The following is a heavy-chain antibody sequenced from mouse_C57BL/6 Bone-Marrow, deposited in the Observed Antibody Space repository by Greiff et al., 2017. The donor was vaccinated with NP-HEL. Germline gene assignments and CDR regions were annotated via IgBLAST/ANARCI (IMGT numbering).Heavy chain of an antibody. CDR3: ARTSDYFDY. V-gene: IGHV1-76*01. Sequence: QVQLQQSGAELVRPGASVKLSCKASGYTFTDYYINWVKQRPGQGLEWIARIYPGSGNTYYNEKFKGKATLTGEKSSSTAYMQLSSLTSEDSAVYFCARTSDYFDYWGQGTTLTVSS. CDR2: IYPGSGNT. CDR1: GYTFTDYY. J-gene: IGHJ2*01.